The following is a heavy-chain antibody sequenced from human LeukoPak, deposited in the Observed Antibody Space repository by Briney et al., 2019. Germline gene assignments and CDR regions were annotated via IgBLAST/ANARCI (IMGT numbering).Heavy chain of an antibody. V-gene: IGHV3-23*01. D-gene: IGHD6-6*01. Sequence: GGSLRLSCAASGFTFSSYAMSWVRQAPGKGLEWVSAISGSGGSTYYADSVKGRFTISRDNSKNTLYLQVNSLRAEDTAVYYCAKYSSSSSRYYGMDVWGQGTTVTVSS. J-gene: IGHJ6*02. CDR3: AKYSSSSSRYYGMDV. CDR2: ISGSGGST. CDR1: GFTFSSYA.